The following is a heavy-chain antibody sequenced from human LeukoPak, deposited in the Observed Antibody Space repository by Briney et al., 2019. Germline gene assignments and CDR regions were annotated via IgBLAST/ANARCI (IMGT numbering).Heavy chain of an antibody. Sequence: SETLSLTCSVSGTSISSLYWSWIRQPPGKGLEWIGYIYYTGSTNYNPSLKSPVTIFVDTSKNQFSLRLSSVTAADTAVYYCARHRAYSSSSPFDYWGQGTLVTVSS. V-gene: IGHV4-59*08. CDR3: ARHRAYSSSSPFDY. D-gene: IGHD6-6*01. CDR1: GTSISSLY. J-gene: IGHJ4*02. CDR2: IYYTGST.